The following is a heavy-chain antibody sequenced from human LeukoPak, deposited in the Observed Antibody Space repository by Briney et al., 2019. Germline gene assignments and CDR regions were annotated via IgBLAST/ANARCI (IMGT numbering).Heavy chain of an antibody. V-gene: IGHV3-23*01. CDR2: IDGSGGST. J-gene: IGHJ4*02. CDR1: GFTLTIYA. Sequence: GGSLRLSCATSGFTLTIYAMSWVRLTPGKGLEWVSTIDGSGGSTFYADSVKGRFTISRDNSKNTLYLQMNSLRAEDTAVYYCAKDVTWGQGTLVTVSS. CDR3: AKDVT.